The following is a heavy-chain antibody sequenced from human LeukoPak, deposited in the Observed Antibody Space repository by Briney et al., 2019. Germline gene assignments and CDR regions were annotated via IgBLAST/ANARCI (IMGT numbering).Heavy chain of an antibody. V-gene: IGHV1-2*02. CDR2: INPNSGGT. CDR3: ARGPRRYCSGGSCYGGFDY. CDR1: GYTFTGYY. Sequence: ASVKVSCKASGYTFTGYYMHWVRQAPGQGLEWMGWINPNSGGTNYAQKFQGRVTMTGDTSISTAYMELSRLRSDDTAVYYCARGPRRYCSGGSCYGGFDYWGQGTLVTVSS. J-gene: IGHJ4*02. D-gene: IGHD2-15*01.